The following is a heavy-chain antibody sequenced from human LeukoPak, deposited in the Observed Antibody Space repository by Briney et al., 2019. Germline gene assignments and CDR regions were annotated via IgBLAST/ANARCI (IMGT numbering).Heavy chain of an antibody. J-gene: IGHJ4*02. CDR3: ARGDPGIAVAVGPPIGALYYLDY. CDR2: INHSGST. Sequence: TSETLSLTCAVYGGSFSGYYWSWIRQPPGEGLEWIGEINHSGSTNYNPSLKSRVTISVDTSKNQFSLKLSSVTAADTAVYYCARGDPGIAVAVGPPIGALYYLDYWGQGTLVTVSS. V-gene: IGHV4-34*01. D-gene: IGHD6-19*01. CDR1: GGSFSGYY.